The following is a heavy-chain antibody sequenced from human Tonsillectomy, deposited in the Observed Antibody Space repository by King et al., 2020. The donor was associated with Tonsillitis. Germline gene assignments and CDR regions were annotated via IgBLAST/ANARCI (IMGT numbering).Heavy chain of an antibody. CDR2: ISASGGST. CDR3: AKDKVATMPRDAFDF. Sequence: QLVQSGGGLVQPGGSLRLSCAASGFTFSSYAMSWVRQAPGKGLEWVSGISASGGSTYSADSVKGRFTISRDNSRNTLYLQMNSLRAEDTAVYYCAKDKVATMPRDAFDFWGQGTMVTVSS. V-gene: IGHV3-23*04. D-gene: IGHD5-12*01. CDR1: GFTFSSYA. J-gene: IGHJ3*01.